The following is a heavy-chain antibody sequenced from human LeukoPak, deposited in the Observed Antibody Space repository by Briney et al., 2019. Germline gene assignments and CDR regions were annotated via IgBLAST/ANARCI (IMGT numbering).Heavy chain of an antibody. J-gene: IGHJ4*02. V-gene: IGHV4-39*01. Sequence: PSETLSLTCTVSGGSISSSNYCWGWIRQPPGTGLEWIGSIYYSGNTYYDPSLKSRVTISVDTSKNQFSLRLSSVTAADTAVYYCARWVGTSGSDYWGQGTLVTVPS. D-gene: IGHD6-19*01. CDR3: ARWVGTSGSDY. CDR1: GGSISSSNYC. CDR2: IYYSGNT.